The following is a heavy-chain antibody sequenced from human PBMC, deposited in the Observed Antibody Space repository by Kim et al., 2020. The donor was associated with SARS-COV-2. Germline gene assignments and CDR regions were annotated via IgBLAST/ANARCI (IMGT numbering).Heavy chain of an antibody. D-gene: IGHD3-3*01. CDR2: INPSGGST. CDR3: ARDLGDYYYFYYGMDV. J-gene: IGHJ6*02. V-gene: IGHV1-46*01. Sequence: ASVKVSCKASGYTFSSYFMHWVRQAPGHGLEWMGIINPSGGSTTYAQKFQGRVTMTRDTSTSTVYMELSSLRSEDTAVYYCARDLGDYYYFYYGMDVWGQGTTVTVSS. CDR1: GYTFSSYF.